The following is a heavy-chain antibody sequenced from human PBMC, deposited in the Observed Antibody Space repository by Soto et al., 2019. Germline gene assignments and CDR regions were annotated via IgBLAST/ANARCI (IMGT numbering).Heavy chain of an antibody. Sequence: PGGPLRLSCEGSGFTFSDYYISWIRQAPGKGLEWISYSSNSGTFSRYADSLKGRFSISRDNTKNLLNLQMNSLRAEEKAVYYCAKSADKYNRLDSWGQGTPVTVSS. CDR3: AKSADKYNRLDS. CDR2: SSNSGTFS. D-gene: IGHD1-1*01. CDR1: GFTFSDYY. V-gene: IGHV3-11*06. J-gene: IGHJ4*02.